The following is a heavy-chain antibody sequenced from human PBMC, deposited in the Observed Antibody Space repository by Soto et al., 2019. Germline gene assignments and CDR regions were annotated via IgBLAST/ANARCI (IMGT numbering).Heavy chain of an antibody. CDR3: TRRASSSFYHFDF. V-gene: IGHV5-10-1*01. D-gene: IGHD2-2*01. CDR2: IDPSDSYV. J-gene: IGHJ4*02. Sequence: GESLKISCKGSGYSFTTYWITWVRQMPGKGLEWMGRIDPSDSYVDYSPSFRGHVTFSVDRSVTTVYLQWNSLKASDSAMYFCTRRASSSFYHFDFWGQGALVTVSS. CDR1: GYSFTTYW.